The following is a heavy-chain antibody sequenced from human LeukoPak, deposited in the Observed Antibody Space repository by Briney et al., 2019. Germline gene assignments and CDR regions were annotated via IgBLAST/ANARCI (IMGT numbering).Heavy chain of an antibody. Sequence: PSETLSLTCAVYGGSFSGYYWSWIRQPPGKGLEWIWEINHSGSTNYNPSLKSRVTISVDTSKNQFSLKLSSVTAADTAVYYCARLGDQLLDDAFDIWGQGTMVTVSS. CDR2: INHSGST. CDR3: ARLGDQLLDDAFDI. V-gene: IGHV4-34*01. D-gene: IGHD2-2*01. J-gene: IGHJ3*02. CDR1: GGSFSGYY.